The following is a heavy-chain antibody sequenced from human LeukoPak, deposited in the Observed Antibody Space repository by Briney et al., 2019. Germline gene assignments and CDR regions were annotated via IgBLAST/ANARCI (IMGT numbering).Heavy chain of an antibody. J-gene: IGHJ4*02. D-gene: IGHD1-26*01. CDR2: IFPIFTTA. CDR1: GGTFSSYA. Sequence: SVKVSCKASGGTFSSYAISWVLQAPGQGLEWMGRIFPIFTTANYAQKFQGRVTITADESTSTAYMELSSLRSEDTAVYYCARESGSYKAYFDYWGQGTLVTVSS. V-gene: IGHV1-69*15. CDR3: ARESGSYKAYFDY.